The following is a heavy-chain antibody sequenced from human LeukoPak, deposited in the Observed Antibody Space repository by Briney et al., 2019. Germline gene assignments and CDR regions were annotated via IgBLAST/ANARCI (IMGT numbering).Heavy chain of an antibody. CDR1: GGTFSSYA. V-gene: IGHV1-69*06. J-gene: IGHJ6*03. CDR3: ALVGAKDYYYYYYMDV. CDR2: IIPIFGTA. D-gene: IGHD1-26*01. Sequence: GASVKVSCKASGGTFSSYAISWVRQAPGQGLEWMGGIIPIFGTANYAQKFQGRVTITADKSTSTAYMELSSLRSEDTAVYYCALVGAKDYYYYYYMDVWGKGTTVTVSS.